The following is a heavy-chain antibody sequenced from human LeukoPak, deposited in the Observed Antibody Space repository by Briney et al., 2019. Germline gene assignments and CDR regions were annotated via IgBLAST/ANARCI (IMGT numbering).Heavy chain of an antibody. CDR2: INPNSGGA. Sequence: ASVKVSRKASGYTFTGYYMHWVRQAPGQGLEWMGRINPNSGGANYAQKFQGRVTMTRATSTSTAYMELSRLRSDDTAVYYCARDFCGGDCYSRSTYMDVWGKGTTVTVSS. V-gene: IGHV1-2*06. J-gene: IGHJ6*04. CDR1: GYTFTGYY. D-gene: IGHD2-21*02. CDR3: ARDFCGGDCYSRSTYMDV.